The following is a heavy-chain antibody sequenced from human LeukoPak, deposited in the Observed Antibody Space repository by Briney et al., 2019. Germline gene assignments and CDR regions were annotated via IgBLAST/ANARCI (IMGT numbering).Heavy chain of an antibody. Sequence: SETLSLTCTVSGGSISSYYWSWIRQPAGKGLEWIGRIYTSGSTNYNPSLKSRVTMSVDTSRNQFSLKLSSVTAADTAVYYCARASYSGSYWVPFDYWGQGTLVTVSP. V-gene: IGHV4-4*07. D-gene: IGHD1-26*01. J-gene: IGHJ4*02. CDR2: IYTSGST. CDR3: ARASYSGSYWVPFDY. CDR1: GGSISSYY.